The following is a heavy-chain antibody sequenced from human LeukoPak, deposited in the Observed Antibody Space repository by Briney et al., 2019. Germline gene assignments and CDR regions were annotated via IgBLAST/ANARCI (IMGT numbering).Heavy chain of an antibody. CDR3: ARFCSGGSCYVRDAFDI. CDR1: GFTFSDYS. D-gene: IGHD2-15*01. V-gene: IGHV3-21*01. CDR2: ISFTSSYI. J-gene: IGHJ3*02. Sequence: GGSLRLSCAASGFTFSDYSMNWVRQAPGRGLEWVSSISFTSSYIYYADSVKGRFTISRDNAKNSLYLQMNSLRAEDTAMYYCARFCSGGSCYVRDAFDIWGQGTMVTVSS.